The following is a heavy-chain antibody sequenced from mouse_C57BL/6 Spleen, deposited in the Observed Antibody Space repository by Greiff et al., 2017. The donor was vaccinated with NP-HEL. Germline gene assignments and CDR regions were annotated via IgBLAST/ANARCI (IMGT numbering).Heavy chain of an antibody. V-gene: IGHV5-16*01. CDR3: AREESTRVTTVVGYYAMDY. J-gene: IGHJ4*01. CDR2: INYDGSST. D-gene: IGHD1-1*01. Sequence: EVKLVESEGGLVQPGSSMKLSCTASGFTFSDYYMAWVRQVPEKGLEWVANINYDGSSTYYLDSLKSRFIISRDNAKNILYLQMSSLKSEDTATYYCAREESTRVTTVVGYYAMDYWGQGTSVTVSS. CDR1: GFTFSDYY.